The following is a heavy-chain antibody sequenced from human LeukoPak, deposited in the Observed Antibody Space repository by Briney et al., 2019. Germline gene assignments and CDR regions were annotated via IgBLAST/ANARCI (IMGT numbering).Heavy chain of an antibody. CDR3: AKDLGVVVVPAAMREPFDY. Sequence: GGSLRLSCAASGFTFSSYAMSWVRQAPGKGLEWVSAISGSGGSTYYADSVKGRFTISRDNSKNTLYLQMNSLGAEDTAVYYCAKDLGVVVVPAAMREPFDYWGQGTLVTVSS. J-gene: IGHJ4*02. D-gene: IGHD2-2*01. V-gene: IGHV3-23*01. CDR2: ISGSGGST. CDR1: GFTFSSYA.